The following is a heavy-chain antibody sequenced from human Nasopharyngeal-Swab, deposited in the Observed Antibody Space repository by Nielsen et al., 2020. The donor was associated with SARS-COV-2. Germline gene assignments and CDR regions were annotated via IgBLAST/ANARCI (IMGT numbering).Heavy chain of an antibody. Sequence: SETPSLTCTVSGGSISSYYWSWIRQPPGKGLEWIGYIYYSGSTNYNPSLKSRVTISVDTSKNQFSLKLSSVTAADTAVYYCARDHQYSSSWFGRGYNWFDPWGQGTLVTVSS. J-gene: IGHJ5*02. V-gene: IGHV4-59*01. D-gene: IGHD6-13*01. CDR2: IYYSGST. CDR1: GGSISSYY. CDR3: ARDHQYSSSWFGRGYNWFDP.